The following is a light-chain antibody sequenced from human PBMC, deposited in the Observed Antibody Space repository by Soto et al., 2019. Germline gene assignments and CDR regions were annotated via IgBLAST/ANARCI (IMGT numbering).Light chain of an antibody. CDR3: HQRSNWPRT. CDR2: DAS. Sequence: EIVLTQSPATLSLSPGQRATLSCRASQSVGSYLAWYQQKPGQAPSLLIYDASNRATGIPDRFSGSGSGTDFTLTISSLEPEDFAVYYCHQRSNWPRTFGQGTKLEIK. V-gene: IGKV3-11*01. J-gene: IGKJ2*01. CDR1: QSVGSY.